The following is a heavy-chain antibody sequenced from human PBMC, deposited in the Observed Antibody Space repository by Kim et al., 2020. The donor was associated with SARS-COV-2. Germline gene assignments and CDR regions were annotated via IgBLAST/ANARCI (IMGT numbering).Heavy chain of an antibody. CDR3: AEDYGANYCFAP. Sequence: ASVKVSCKASGYTFTSYAMHWVRQAPGQGLEGRGWINAGNGNQKYYKRFKGKVTIPRNKSASKAYLRLGGRGSEERPWYSCAEDYGANYCFAPWGQGPLV. D-gene: IGHD4-17*01. CDR1: GYTFTSYA. V-gene: IGHV1-3*01. J-gene: IGHJ5*02. CDR2: INAGNGNQ.